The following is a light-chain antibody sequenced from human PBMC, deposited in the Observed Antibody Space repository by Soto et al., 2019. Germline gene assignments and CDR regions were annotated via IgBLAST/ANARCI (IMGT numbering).Light chain of an antibody. CDR1: QSISIN. J-gene: IGKJ4*01. V-gene: IGKV3-15*01. Sequence: EVVMTQSPATLSVSPGERVALSCRASQSISINLAWYRQRPGQAPRLLIYDASSRATGVPARFSGSGSGTEFTLTISSLQSEDFAVYYCQQYNAWPFTFGGGTKVDIK. CDR2: DAS. CDR3: QQYNAWPFT.